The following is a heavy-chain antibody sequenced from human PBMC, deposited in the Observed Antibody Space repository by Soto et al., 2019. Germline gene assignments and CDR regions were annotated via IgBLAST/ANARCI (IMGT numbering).Heavy chain of an antibody. Sequence: QVQLQQWGAGLLKPSETLSLTCAVYGGSFSGYYWCWIRQPPGQGLEWIGEINHSGSTNYNPSLKSRVTITVDTSKNQFSLKLSSVTAADTAVYYCARSVTAATGRFGYWGQGNLVTVSS. J-gene: IGHJ4*02. CDR2: INHSGST. CDR3: ARSVTAATGRFGY. V-gene: IGHV4-34*01. D-gene: IGHD2-2*01. CDR1: GGSFSGYY.